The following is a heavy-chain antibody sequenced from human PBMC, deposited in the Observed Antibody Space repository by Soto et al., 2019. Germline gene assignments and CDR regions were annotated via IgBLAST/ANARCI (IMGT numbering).Heavy chain of an antibody. CDR3: TRHGGSGWYAVTGFDP. CDR2: VYYSGST. Sequence: QLQLQESGPGLVKPSETLSLTCTVSGGSISSTGYYWGWIRQPPGKGLEWIGDVYYSGSTSYNPYLQSRVTICVDTSTNQFSLQLSSVTAADAAVYYCTRHGGSGWYAVTGFDPWGQGTLVTVSS. V-gene: IGHV4-39*01. J-gene: IGHJ5*02. CDR1: GGSISSTGYY. D-gene: IGHD6-19*01.